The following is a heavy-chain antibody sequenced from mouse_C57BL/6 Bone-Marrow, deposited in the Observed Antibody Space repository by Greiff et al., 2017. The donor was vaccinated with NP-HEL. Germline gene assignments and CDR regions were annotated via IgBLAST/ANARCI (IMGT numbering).Heavy chain of an antibody. D-gene: IGHD1-1*01. J-gene: IGHJ4*01. CDR3: ARQVYYFSMDY. Sequence: VQLQQSGPELVKPGDSVKISCKASGYSFTGYFMNWVMQSHGKSLEWIGRINPYNGDTFYNQKFKSKATLTVDKPSSTAYMQLSSLTSEDSAVYYCARQVYYFSMDYWGQGTSVTVSS. CDR2: INPYNGDT. V-gene: IGHV1-20*01. CDR1: GYSFTGYF.